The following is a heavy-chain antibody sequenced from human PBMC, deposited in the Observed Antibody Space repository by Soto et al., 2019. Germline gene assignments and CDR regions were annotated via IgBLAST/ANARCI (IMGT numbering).Heavy chain of an antibody. V-gene: IGHV4-61*01. CDR3: ARGYSHYAP. J-gene: IGHJ5*02. Sequence: PSETLSLTCTVSGGSVSRDSNFWSWIRQPPGKGLEWIGYIYYSGPTRYNPSLESRVTISIDSSKNQVSLNLTSVTAADTAVYYCARGYSHYAPWGQGTLVTVSS. CDR2: IYYSGPT. CDR1: GGSVSRDSNF. D-gene: IGHD4-4*01.